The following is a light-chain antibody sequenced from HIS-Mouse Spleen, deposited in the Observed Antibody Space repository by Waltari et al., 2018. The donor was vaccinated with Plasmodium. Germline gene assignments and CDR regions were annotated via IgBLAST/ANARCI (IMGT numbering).Light chain of an antibody. Sequence: QSALTQPASVSGSPGQSITISCPGTSSDVGSYNLVSWYQQHPGNAPKLMSSEGSKRPSGVSNRCSGSKSGNTASLTISGLQAEDEADYYCCSYAGSSTWVFGGGTKLTVL. CDR2: EGS. CDR1: SSDVGSYNL. V-gene: IGLV2-23*01. CDR3: CSYAGSSTWV. J-gene: IGLJ3*02.